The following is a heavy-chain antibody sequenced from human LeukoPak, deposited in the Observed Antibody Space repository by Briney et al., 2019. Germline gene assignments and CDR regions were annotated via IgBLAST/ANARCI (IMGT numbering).Heavy chain of an antibody. V-gene: IGHV3-23*01. Sequence: AWALTLSCAASGFTFSSYAMSWVRQAPGKGLEWVSAISGSGGSTYYADSVKGRFTISRDNSKNTLYLQMNSLRAEDTAVYYCAKERQLLSLFDPWGQGTLVTVSS. CDR3: AKERQLLSLFDP. CDR2: ISGSGGST. J-gene: IGHJ5*02. CDR1: GFTFSSYA. D-gene: IGHD2-2*01.